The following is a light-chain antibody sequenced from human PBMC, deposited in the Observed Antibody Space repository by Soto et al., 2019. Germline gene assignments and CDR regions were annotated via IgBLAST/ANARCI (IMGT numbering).Light chain of an antibody. V-gene: IGLV2-23*01. J-gene: IGLJ1*01. Sequence: QSALTQPASVSVSPGQSITISCTGTSSVVGSYNLVSWYQQHPGKAPKLMIYEGSKRPSGVSNRFSGSKSGNTASLTISGLQAEDEADYYCCSYAGSSTFVFGTGTKVTVL. CDR2: EGS. CDR3: CSYAGSSTFV. CDR1: SSVVGSYNL.